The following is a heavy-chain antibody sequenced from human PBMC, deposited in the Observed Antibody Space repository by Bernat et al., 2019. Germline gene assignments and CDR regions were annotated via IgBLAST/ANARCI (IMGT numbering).Heavy chain of an antibody. CDR2: INPNSGGT. D-gene: IGHD6-19*01. V-gene: IGHV1-2*04. CDR1: GYTFTGYY. CDR3: ARGSGSSGWHDAFDI. J-gene: IGHJ3*02. Sequence: QVQLVQSGAEVKKPGASVKVSCKASGYTFTGYYMHWVRQAPGQGLEWMGWINPNSGGTNYAQKFQGWVTMTRDTSISTAYMELSRLRSDDTAVYYCARGSGSSGWHDAFDIWGQGTMVTVSS.